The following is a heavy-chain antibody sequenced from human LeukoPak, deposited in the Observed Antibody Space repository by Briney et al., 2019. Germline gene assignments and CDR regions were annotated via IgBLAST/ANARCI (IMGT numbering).Heavy chain of an antibody. D-gene: IGHD2-2*01. CDR1: GGSFSGYY. V-gene: IGHV4-34*01. J-gene: IGHJ6*03. Sequence: PSETLSLTRAVYGGSFSGYYWSWIRQPPGKGLEWIGQINHSGSTNYNPSLKSRVTISVDTSKNQFSLKLSSVTAADTAVYYCARGRPYCSSTSCYGYYYYYYMDVWGKGTTVTVSS. CDR3: ARGRPYCSSTSCYGYYYYYYMDV. CDR2: INHSGST.